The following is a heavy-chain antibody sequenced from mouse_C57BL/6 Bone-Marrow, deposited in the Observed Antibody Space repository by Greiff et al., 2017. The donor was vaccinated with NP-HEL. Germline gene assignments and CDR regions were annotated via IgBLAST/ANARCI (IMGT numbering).Heavy chain of an antibody. D-gene: IGHD2-4*01. V-gene: IGHV5-9-1*02. CDR2: ISSGGDYI. CDR1: GFTFSSYA. J-gene: IGHJ2*01. CDR3: TRDHDYEDYFDY. Sequence: EVMLVESGEGLVKPGGSLKLSCAASGFTFSSYAMSWVRQTPEKRLEWVAYISSGGDYIYYADTVKGRFTISRDNARNTLYLQMSSLKSEDTAMYYCTRDHDYEDYFDYWGQGTTLTVSS.